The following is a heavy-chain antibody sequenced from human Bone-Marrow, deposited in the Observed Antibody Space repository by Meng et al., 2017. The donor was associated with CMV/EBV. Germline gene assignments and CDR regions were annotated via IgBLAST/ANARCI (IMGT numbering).Heavy chain of an antibody. CDR3: ARDPSPPFWSGYYTPYYGMDV. V-gene: IGHV4-38-2*02. Sequence: SETLSLTCTVSGYSVSSTYYWGWIRQPPGKGLEWIGSIYHTGSTYYNPSLRSRVTISLDTSKNQFSVKLRSVTAADTAVYYCARDPSPPFWSGYYTPYYGMDVWGQGTTVTVSS. CDR2: IYHTGST. J-gene: IGHJ6*02. CDR1: GYSVSSTYY. D-gene: IGHD3-3*01.